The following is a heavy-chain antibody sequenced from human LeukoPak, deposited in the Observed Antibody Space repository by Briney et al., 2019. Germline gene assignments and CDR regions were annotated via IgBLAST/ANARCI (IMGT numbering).Heavy chain of an antibody. Sequence: SETLSLTCTVPGGSISSHYWSWIRQPPGKGLEWIGYIYYSGSTNYNPSLKSRVTISVDTSKNQFSLKLSSVTAADTAVYYCARNSNLRFLEWLSYPGGWFDPWGQGTLVTVSS. CDR3: ARNSNLRFLEWLSYPGGWFDP. J-gene: IGHJ5*02. V-gene: IGHV4-59*11. CDR1: GGSISSHY. CDR2: IYYSGST. D-gene: IGHD3-3*01.